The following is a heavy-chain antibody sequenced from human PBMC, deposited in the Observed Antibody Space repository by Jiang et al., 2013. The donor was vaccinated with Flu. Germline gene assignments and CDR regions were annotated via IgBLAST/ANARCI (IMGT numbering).Heavy chain of an antibody. D-gene: IGHD6-13*01. CDR1: GDSVSSNSAA. CDR2: TYYRSKWYN. Sequence: SQTLSLTCAISGDSVSSNSAAWNWIRQSPSRGLEWLGRTYYRSKWYNDYAVSVKSRITINPDTSKNQFSLQLNSVTPEDTAVYYCARGAGYSSSWYLRNWFDPGAREPWSPSPQ. CDR3: ARGAGYSSSWYLRNWFDP. J-gene: IGHJ5*02. V-gene: IGHV6-1*01.